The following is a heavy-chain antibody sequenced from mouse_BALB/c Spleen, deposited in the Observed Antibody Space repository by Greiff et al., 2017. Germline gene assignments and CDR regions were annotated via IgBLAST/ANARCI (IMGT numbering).Heavy chain of an antibody. D-gene: IGHD2-1*01. CDR1: GYTFTSYW. V-gene: IGHV1-87*01. Sequence: VQLQQSGAELARPGASVKLSCKASGYTFTSYWMQWVKQRPGQGLEWIGAIYPGDGDTRYTQKFKGKATLTADKSSSTAYMQLSSLASEDSAVYYCAREDGNYADYWGQGTTLTVSS. CDR3: AREDGNYADY. CDR2: IYPGDGDT. J-gene: IGHJ2*01.